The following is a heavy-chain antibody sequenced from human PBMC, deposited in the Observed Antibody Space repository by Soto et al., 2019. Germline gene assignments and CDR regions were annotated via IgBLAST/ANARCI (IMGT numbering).Heavy chain of an antibody. CDR3: ARGLITFGGVIAFDY. V-gene: IGHV4-34*01. Sequence: PSETLSLTCAVYGGSFSGYYWSWIRQPPGKGLEWIGGINHSGSTNYNPSLKSRVTISVDTSKNQFSLKLSSVTAADTAVYYCARGLITFGGVIAFDYWGQGALVTVSS. CDR2: INHSGST. CDR1: GGSFSGYY. J-gene: IGHJ4*02. D-gene: IGHD3-16*02.